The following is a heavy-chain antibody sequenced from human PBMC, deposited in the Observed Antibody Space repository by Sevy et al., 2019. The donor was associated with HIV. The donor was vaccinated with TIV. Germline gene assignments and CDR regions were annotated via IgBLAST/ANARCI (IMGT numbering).Heavy chain of an antibody. D-gene: IGHD3-3*01. CDR3: ARDPSERFLEWSLGFYYMDV. CDR1: GFTFSSYS. V-gene: IGHV3-21*01. J-gene: IGHJ6*03. Sequence: GGSLRLSCAASGFTFSSYSMNWVRQAPGKGLEWVSSISSSSFYVYYADSVKGRFTISRHNAKNSLYLQMNSLRAEDTAVYYCARDPSERFLEWSLGFYYMDVWGKGTTVTVSS. CDR2: ISSSSFYV.